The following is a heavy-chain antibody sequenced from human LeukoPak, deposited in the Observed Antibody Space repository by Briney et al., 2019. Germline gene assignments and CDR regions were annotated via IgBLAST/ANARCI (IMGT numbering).Heavy chain of an antibody. Sequence: SETLSLTCTVSGGSISSGDYYWSWIRQPPGKGLEWIGSISYSGSTYYNPSLKSRVTISVDTSKNQFSLKLSSVTAADTAVYYCARLDYGDRNWFDPWGQGTLVTVSS. CDR1: GGSISSGDYY. D-gene: IGHD4-17*01. V-gene: IGHV4-39*01. CDR3: ARLDYGDRNWFDP. J-gene: IGHJ5*02. CDR2: ISYSGST.